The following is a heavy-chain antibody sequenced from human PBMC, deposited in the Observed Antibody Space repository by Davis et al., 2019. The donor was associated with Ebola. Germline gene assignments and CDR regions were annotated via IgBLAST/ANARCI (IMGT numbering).Heavy chain of an antibody. J-gene: IGHJ4*02. CDR3: ARGRVYYDFWSGYHAFGY. V-gene: IGHV4-34*01. Sequence: SETLSLTCVVSGGSFSGFSWSWIRQSPGKGLEWIGEINHSGGTNYNPSLKSRLTMSVDTSKNQFSLQLSSVTAADAAMYYCARGRVYYDFWSGYHAFGYWGQGTLVSVSS. D-gene: IGHD3-3*01. CDR1: GGSFSGFS. CDR2: INHSGGT.